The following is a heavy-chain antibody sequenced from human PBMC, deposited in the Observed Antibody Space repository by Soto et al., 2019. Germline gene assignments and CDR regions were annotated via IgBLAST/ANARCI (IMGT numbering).Heavy chain of an antibody. CDR2: IWYDGSNK. V-gene: IGHV3-33*01. CDR3: ARDRLDYYYDSSGYTGGMDV. J-gene: IGHJ6*02. Sequence: QVQLVESGGGVVQPGRSLRLSCAASGFTFSSYGMHWVRQAPGKGLEWVAVIWYDGSNKYYADSVKGRFTISRDNSKNTLYLQMNSLRAEDTAVYYCARDRLDYYYDSSGYTGGMDVWGQGTTVNVSS. CDR1: GFTFSSYG. D-gene: IGHD3-22*01.